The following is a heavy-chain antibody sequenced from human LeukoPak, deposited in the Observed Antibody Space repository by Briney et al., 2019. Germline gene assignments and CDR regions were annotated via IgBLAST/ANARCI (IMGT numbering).Heavy chain of an antibody. Sequence: GGSLRLSCAASGFTFSSYAMSWVRQAPGKGLEWVPGISWNSGSIGYADSVKGRFTISRDNAKNSLYLQMNSLRAEDMALYYCAKDLYSYGYGAFDYWGQGTLVTVSS. CDR2: ISWNSGSI. D-gene: IGHD5-18*01. CDR3: AKDLYSYGYGAFDY. J-gene: IGHJ4*02. V-gene: IGHV3-9*03. CDR1: GFTFSSYA.